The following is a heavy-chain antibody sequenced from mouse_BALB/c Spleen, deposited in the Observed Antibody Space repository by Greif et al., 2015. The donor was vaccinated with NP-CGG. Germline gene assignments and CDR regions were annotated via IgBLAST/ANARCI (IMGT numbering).Heavy chain of an antibody. CDR1: GFTFSSYA. CDR2: ISSGGST. Sequence: DVMLVESGGGLVKPGGSLKLSCAASGFTFSSYAMSWVRQTPEKRLEWVASISSGGSTYYPDSVKGRFTISRDNARNILYLQMSSLRSEDTAMYYCARWDDYDEAYWGQGTLVTVSA. CDR3: ARWDDYDEAY. J-gene: IGHJ3*01. V-gene: IGHV5-6-5*01. D-gene: IGHD2-4*01.